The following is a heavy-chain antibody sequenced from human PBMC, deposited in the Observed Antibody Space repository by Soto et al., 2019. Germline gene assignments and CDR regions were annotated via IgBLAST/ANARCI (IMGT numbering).Heavy chain of an antibody. CDR2: IYHSGST. J-gene: IGHJ2*01. CDR3: ASFFYCYGAHRDLLSFPTRRSSDL. CDR1: RDSIDRAAYS. D-gene: IGHD3-16*02. Sequence: LDLACAVPRDSIDRAAYSCSWFRQPPGKGLEWIGYIYHSGSTYYNPSLKSRVTISVERSKNQFSLKLSSVTAADTAVYYCASFFYCYGAHRDLLSFPTRRSSDL. V-gene: IGHV4-30-2*01.